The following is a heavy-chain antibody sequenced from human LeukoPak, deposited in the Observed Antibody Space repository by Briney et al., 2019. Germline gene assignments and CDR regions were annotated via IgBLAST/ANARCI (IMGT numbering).Heavy chain of an antibody. CDR3: ARDGSGWYHDN. D-gene: IGHD6-13*01. CDR2: ISSGSTTI. CDR1: GFTFSSYG. Sequence: GGSLRLSCAASGFTFSSYGMNWVRQAPGKGLEWVAYISSGSTTIYYADSVKGRFTISRDNAKNSLYLQMNSLRAEDTAVYYCARDGSGWYHDNWGQGTLVTVSS. V-gene: IGHV3-48*04. J-gene: IGHJ4*02.